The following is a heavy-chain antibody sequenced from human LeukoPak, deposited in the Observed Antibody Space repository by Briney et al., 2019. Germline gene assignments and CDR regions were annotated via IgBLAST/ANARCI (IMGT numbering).Heavy chain of an antibody. Sequence: GGSLRLSCVASGFTFTDYFMSWVRQAPGKGLEWVSAICGSGGSTYYADSVKGRFTISRDNSKNTLYLQMNSLRAEDTAVYFCAKDLSPGHYWGQGILVTVSS. CDR3: AKDLSPGHY. V-gene: IGHV3-23*01. J-gene: IGHJ4*02. D-gene: IGHD2/OR15-2a*01. CDR2: ICGSGGST. CDR1: GFTFTDYF.